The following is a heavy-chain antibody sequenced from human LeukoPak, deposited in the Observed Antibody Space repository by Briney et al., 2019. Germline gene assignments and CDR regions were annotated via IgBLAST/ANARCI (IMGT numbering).Heavy chain of an antibody. V-gene: IGHV1-69*04. CDR3: ARGAYSYGRVGTLDY. CDR2: IIPILGIA. CDR1: GGTFSSYA. J-gene: IGHJ4*02. Sequence: SVKVSCKASGGTFSSYAISWVRQAPGQGLEWMGRIIPILGIANYAQKFQGRVTITADKSTSAAYMELSSLRSEDTAVYYCARGAYSYGRVGTLDYWGQGTLVTVSS. D-gene: IGHD5-18*01.